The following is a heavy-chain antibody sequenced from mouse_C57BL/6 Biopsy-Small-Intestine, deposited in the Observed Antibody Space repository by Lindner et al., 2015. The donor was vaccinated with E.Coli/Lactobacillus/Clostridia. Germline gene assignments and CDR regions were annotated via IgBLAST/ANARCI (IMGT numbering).Heavy chain of an antibody. CDR2: ISYSGST. Sequence: VQLQESGPGMVKPSQSLSLTCTVTGYSITSGYDWHWIRHFPGNKLEWVGYISYSGSTNYNPSLKSRISITHDTSKNHFFLKLNSVTTEDTATYYCARAGYYGSSYSYYFDYWGQGTTLTVSS. D-gene: IGHD1-1*01. J-gene: IGHJ2*01. CDR3: ARAGYYGSSYSYYFDY. CDR1: GYSITSGYD. V-gene: IGHV3-1*01.